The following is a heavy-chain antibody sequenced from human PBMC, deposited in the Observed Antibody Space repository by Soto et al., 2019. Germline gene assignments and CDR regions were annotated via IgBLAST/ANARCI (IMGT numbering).Heavy chain of an antibody. CDR2: ISTYSGDT. CDR3: ARHHGPTTSENWFDP. J-gene: IGHJ5*02. V-gene: IGHV1-18*01. D-gene: IGHD5-12*01. CDR1: GYTFFTYD. Sequence: QVHLVQSGVEVKTHEASVKVSCQASGYTFFTYDISWVRQAPGQGLEWMGWISTYSGDTKYAQKFQGRVTMTTDTPTTTAYLELRSRTSDDTAVYYCARHHGPTTSENWFDPWGQGTLVTVSS.